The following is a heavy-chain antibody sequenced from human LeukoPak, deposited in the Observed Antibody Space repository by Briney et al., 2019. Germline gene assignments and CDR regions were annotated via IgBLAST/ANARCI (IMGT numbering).Heavy chain of an antibody. D-gene: IGHD2-15*01. CDR3: TTDRYCSGGSAYYYYYGMDV. CDR2: IKSKTDGGTT. V-gene: IGHV3-15*01. J-gene: IGHJ6*02. CDR1: GFTFSSYW. Sequence: PGGSLRLSRAASGFTFSSYWMSWVRQAPGKGLEWVGRIKSKTDGGTTDYAAPVKGRFTISRDDSKNTLYLQMNSLKTEDTAVYYCTTDRYCSGGSAYYYYYGMDVWGQGTTVTVSS.